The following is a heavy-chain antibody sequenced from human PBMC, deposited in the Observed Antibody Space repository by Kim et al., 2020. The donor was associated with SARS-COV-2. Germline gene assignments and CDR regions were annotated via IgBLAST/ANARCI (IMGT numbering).Heavy chain of an antibody. CDR2: IYTSGST. CDR1: GGSISSYY. J-gene: IGHJ3*02. D-gene: IGHD3-22*01. V-gene: IGHV4-4*07. Sequence: SKTLSLTCTVSGGSISSYYWSWIRQPAGKGLEWIGRIYTSGSTNYNPSLKSRVTMSVDTSKNQFSLKLSSVTAADTAVYYCARNYYDSSGYYPATFDAFDIWGQGTMVTVSS. CDR3: ARNYYDSSGYYPATFDAFDI.